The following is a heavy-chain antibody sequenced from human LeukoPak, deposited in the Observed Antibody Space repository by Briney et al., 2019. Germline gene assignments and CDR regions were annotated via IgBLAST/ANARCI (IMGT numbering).Heavy chain of an antibody. CDR3: ARGGRGHSSSDHNWFDP. J-gene: IGHJ5*02. V-gene: IGHV1-2*02. CDR2: INPNSGGT. D-gene: IGHD6-13*01. Sequence: ASVKVSCKASGYTFTGYYMHWVRQAPGQGLEWMGWINPNSGGTNCAQKFQGRVTMTRDTSISAAYMELSRLRSDDTAVYYCARGGRGHSSSDHNWFDPWGQGTLVTVSS. CDR1: GYTFTGYY.